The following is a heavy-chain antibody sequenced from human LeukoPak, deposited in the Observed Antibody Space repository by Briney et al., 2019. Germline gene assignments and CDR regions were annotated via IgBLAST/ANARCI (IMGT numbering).Heavy chain of an antibody. CDR2: IKQDGSEK. CDR3: ASYCSSTSCYSSFRAY. V-gene: IGHV3-7*01. Sequence: PGGSLRLSCAASGFTFSSYWMIWVRQAPGKGLEWVANIKQDGSEKYYVDSVKGRFTISRDNAKNSLYLQMNSLRAKDTAVYYCASYCSSTSCYSSFRAYWGQGTLVTVSS. CDR1: GFTFSSYW. D-gene: IGHD2-2*01. J-gene: IGHJ4*02.